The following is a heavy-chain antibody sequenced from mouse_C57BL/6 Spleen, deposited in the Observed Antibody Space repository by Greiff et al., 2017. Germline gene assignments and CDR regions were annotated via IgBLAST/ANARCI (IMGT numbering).Heavy chain of an antibody. V-gene: IGHV5-17*01. CDR2: ISSGSSTI. Sequence: EVKLMESGGGLVKPGGSLKLSCAASGFTFSDYGMHWVRQAPEKGLEWVAYISSGSSTIYYADTVKGRFTISRDNAKNTLFLQMTSLRSEDSAMYYCARGANWDGYWGQGTTLTVSS. CDR3: ARGANWDGY. D-gene: IGHD4-1*01. J-gene: IGHJ2*01. CDR1: GFTFSDYG.